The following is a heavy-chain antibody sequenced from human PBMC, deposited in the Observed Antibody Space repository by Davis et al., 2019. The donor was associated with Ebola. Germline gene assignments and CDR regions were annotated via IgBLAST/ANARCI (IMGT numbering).Heavy chain of an antibody. Sequence: SCKASGGTFSSYAISWVRQAPGKGLEWVSAISGSGGSTYYADSVKGRFTISRDNSKNTLYLQMNSLRAEDTAVYYCAKADCSSTSCYHVDYWGQGTLVTVSS. J-gene: IGHJ4*02. V-gene: IGHV3-23*01. D-gene: IGHD2-2*01. CDR1: GGTFSSYA. CDR2: ISGSGGST. CDR3: AKADCSSTSCYHVDY.